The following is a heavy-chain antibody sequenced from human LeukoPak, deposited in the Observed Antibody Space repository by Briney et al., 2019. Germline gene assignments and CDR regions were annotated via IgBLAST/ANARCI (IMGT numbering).Heavy chain of an antibody. V-gene: IGHV3-23*01. CDR3: ARGTLAGYFLGY. Sequence: GGSLRLSCTASGFTFSTYAMTWVRHAPGKGLEWVSDVSDNGGDTSYADSVKGRFSISRDNAKNTVYLQMDSLRADDTAQYYCARGTLAGYFLGYWGQGTLVTVSS. CDR1: GFTFSTYA. CDR2: VSDNGGDT. J-gene: IGHJ4*02. D-gene: IGHD3-9*01.